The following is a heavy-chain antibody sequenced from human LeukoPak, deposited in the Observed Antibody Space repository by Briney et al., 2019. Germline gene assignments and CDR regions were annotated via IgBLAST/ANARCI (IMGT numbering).Heavy chain of an antibody. CDR2: IYYSGGT. J-gene: IGHJ4*02. V-gene: IGHV4-59*08. Sequence: SETLSLTCTVSGVSISSYYWSWIRQPPGKGLEWIGYIYYSGGTNYNPSLKSRVTISVDTSKNQFSLKLSSVTAADTAVYYCARSHPLCSSTSCSIKDFDCWGQGTLVTVSS. CDR1: GVSISSYY. CDR3: ARSHPLCSSTSCSIKDFDC. D-gene: IGHD2-2*01.